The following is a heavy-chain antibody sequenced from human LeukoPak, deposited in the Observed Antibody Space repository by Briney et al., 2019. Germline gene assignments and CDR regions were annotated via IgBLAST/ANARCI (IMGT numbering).Heavy chain of an antibody. D-gene: IGHD3-3*01. CDR1: GGATSSSNYY. CDR3: ARLGAGPTYYDFWSGYYSFNFDY. J-gene: IGHJ4*02. CDR2: IHYSGNT. Sequence: SETLSLTCPVSGGATSSSNYYWGWIREPPGKGLEWIGGIHYSGNTYYNPSLKSRVTISVDTSKNQFSLKLGSVTAAETDVYYWARLGAGPTYYDFWSGYYSFNFDYWGQGTLVTVSS. V-gene: IGHV4-39*01.